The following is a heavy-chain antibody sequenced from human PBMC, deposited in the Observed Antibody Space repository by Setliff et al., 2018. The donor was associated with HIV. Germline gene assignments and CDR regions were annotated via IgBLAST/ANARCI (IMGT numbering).Heavy chain of an antibody. D-gene: IGHD1-26*01. V-gene: IGHV3-66*02. CDR1: GFTFSIYS. CDR3: VRGDVAFLGVLSPLAV. CDR2: IYSGGTT. Sequence: LSLSCTASGFTFSIYSMTWVRQAPGKGLEWVSVIYSGGTTYYADSVKGRFTISRDISKNTVYLQMNSLRPEDTAVYFCVRGDVAFLGVLSPLAVWGQGTMVTVSS. J-gene: IGHJ3*01.